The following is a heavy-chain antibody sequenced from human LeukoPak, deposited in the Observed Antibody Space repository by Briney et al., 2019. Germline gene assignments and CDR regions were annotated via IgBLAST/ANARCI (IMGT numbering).Heavy chain of an antibody. CDR2: ISSSSSYI. J-gene: IGHJ4*02. Sequence: GGSLRLSCAASGFTFSSYSMNWVRQAPGKGLEWVSSISSSSSYIYYADSVKGRFTISRDNSKNTLYLQMNSLRAEDTAVYYCAKIFGVVIIRGYFDYWGQGTLVTVSS. CDR1: GFTFSSYS. D-gene: IGHD3-3*01. V-gene: IGHV3-21*04. CDR3: AKIFGVVIIRGYFDY.